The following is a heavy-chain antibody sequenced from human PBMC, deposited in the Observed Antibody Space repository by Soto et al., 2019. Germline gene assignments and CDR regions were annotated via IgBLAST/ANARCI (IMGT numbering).Heavy chain of an antibody. CDR2: IHSRGIT. CDR1: GASISSDY. Sequence: PSETLSLTCTVSGASISSDYWSWIRQSPGQGLEWIGYIHSRGITKYNPSLRSRATIPPDTSANQFSLKLSSFSAADTAVYYCARHVDCSPTTCNDFDSWGQGTXVTVSS. J-gene: IGHJ4*02. V-gene: IGHV4-59*08. D-gene: IGHD2-2*01. CDR3: ARHVDCSPTTCNDFDS.